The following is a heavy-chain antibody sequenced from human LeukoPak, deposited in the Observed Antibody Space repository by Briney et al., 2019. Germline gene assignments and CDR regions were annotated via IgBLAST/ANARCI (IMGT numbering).Heavy chain of an antibody. Sequence: PSQTLSLTCTVSGGSISSGGYYWSWIRQHPGKGLEWIGYIYYSGSTYYNPSLKSRVTMSVDTSKNQFSLKLSSVTAADTAVYYCARDKANWNYYYYMDVWGKGTTVTVSS. CDR2: IYYSGST. CDR1: GGSISSGGYY. CDR3: ARDKANWNYYYYMDV. V-gene: IGHV4-31*03. D-gene: IGHD1-20*01. J-gene: IGHJ6*03.